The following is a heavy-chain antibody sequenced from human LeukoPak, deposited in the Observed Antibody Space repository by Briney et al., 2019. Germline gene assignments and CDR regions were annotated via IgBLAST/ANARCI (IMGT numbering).Heavy chain of an antibody. CDR2: ISAYNGNT. Sequence: ASVKVSCKASGNTFTSYAITWVRQAPGQGREWMGWISAYNGNTNYAQKLQGRVTMTTDTSTSTAYMELRSLRSDDTALYYCARFGLGKHIEVAGIPFDIWGQGTMVTVSS. V-gene: IGHV1-18*01. CDR3: ARFGLGKHIEVAGIPFDI. D-gene: IGHD6-19*01. CDR1: GNTFTSYA. J-gene: IGHJ3*02.